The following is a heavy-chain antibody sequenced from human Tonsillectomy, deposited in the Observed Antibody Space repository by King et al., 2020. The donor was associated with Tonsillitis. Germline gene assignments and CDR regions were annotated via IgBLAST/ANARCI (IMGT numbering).Heavy chain of an antibody. CDR3: ARGQGYCSSTSCAFDI. Sequence: VQLQQWGAGLLKPSETLSLTCAVYGGSFSGYYWSWIRQPPGKGLEWSGEINHSGSTNYNPSLKSRVTISVDTSKNQFSLKLSSVTAADTAVYYCARGQGYCSSTSCAFDIWGQGTMVTVSS. D-gene: IGHD2-2*01. V-gene: IGHV4-34*01. CDR2: INHSGST. CDR1: GGSFSGYY. J-gene: IGHJ3*02.